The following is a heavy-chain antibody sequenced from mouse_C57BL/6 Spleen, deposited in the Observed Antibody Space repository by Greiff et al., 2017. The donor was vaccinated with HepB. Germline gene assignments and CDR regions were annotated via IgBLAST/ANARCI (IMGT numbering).Heavy chain of an antibody. Sequence: VQLQQSGPELVKPGASVKISCKASGYSFTGYYMNWVKQSPEKSLEWIGEINPSTGGTTYNQKFKAKATLTVDKSSSTAYMQLKSLTSEDSAVYYCASREGKAWFAYWGQGTLVTVSA. V-gene: IGHV1-42*01. CDR1: GYSFTGYY. J-gene: IGHJ3*01. CDR3: ASREGKAWFAY. CDR2: INPSTGGT.